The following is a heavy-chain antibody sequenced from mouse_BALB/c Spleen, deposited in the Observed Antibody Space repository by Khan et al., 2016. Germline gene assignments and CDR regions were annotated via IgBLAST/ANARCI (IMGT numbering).Heavy chain of an antibody. Sequence: EVELVESGGGLVQPGGSRKLSCAASGYTFSSFGMHWVRQAPEKGLEWVAYINSVGNSIYYADTVKGGFTISRENPKKTVFRQMTGRRSEDTAMYYCARRGMYYYVCGFHYYAMDYWGQGTSVTVSS. CDR2: INSVGNSI. CDR3: ARRGMYYYVCGFHYYAMDY. D-gene: IGHD1-1*01. V-gene: IGHV5-17*02. CDR1: GYTFSSFG. J-gene: IGHJ4*01.